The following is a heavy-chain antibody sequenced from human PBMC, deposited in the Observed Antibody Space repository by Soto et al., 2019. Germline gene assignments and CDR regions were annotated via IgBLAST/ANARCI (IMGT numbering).Heavy chain of an antibody. CDR1: GGSISSSSYY. V-gene: IGHV4-39*01. Sequence: SETLSLTCTVSGGSISSSSYYWGWIRQPPGKGLEWIGSIYYSGSTYYNPSLKSRVTISVDTSKNQFSLKLSSVTAADTAVYYCARMPPLYSSSSGWFDPWGQGTLVTVSS. D-gene: IGHD6-6*01. J-gene: IGHJ5*02. CDR3: ARMPPLYSSSSGWFDP. CDR2: IYYSGST.